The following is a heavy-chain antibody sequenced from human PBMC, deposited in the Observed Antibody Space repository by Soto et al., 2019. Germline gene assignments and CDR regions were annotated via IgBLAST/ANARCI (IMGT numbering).Heavy chain of an antibody. D-gene: IGHD6-6*01. CDR1: GVSISSSNW. CDR2: IYHSGST. V-gene: IGHV4-4*02. Sequence: ETLSLTCAVCGVSISSSNWWSWVRQPPGKGLEWIGEIYHSGSTNYNPSLKSRVTISVDKSKNQFSLKLSSVTAADTAVYYCARAIAAPRAFDYWGQGTLVTVSS. CDR3: ARAIAAPRAFDY. J-gene: IGHJ4*02.